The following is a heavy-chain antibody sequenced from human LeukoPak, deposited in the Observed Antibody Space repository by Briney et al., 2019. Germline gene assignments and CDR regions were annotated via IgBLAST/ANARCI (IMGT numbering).Heavy chain of an antibody. CDR2: INPNSGGT. CDR1: GYTFTGYY. V-gene: IGHV1-2*02. Sequence: ASVKVSCKASGYTFTGYYMRWVRQAPGQGLEWMGWINPNSGGTNYAQKFQGRVTMTRDTSISTAYMELSRLRSDDTAVYYCARGSLRLLESNHFDYWGQGTLVTVSS. J-gene: IGHJ4*02. D-gene: IGHD3-3*01. CDR3: ARGSLRLLESNHFDY.